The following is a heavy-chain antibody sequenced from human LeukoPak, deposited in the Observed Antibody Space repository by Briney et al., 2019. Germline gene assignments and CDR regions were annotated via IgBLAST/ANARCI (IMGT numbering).Heavy chain of an antibody. CDR3: AGKAAAYYFVY. D-gene: IGHD2-2*01. J-gene: IGHJ4*02. V-gene: IGHV3-30*02. CDR2: MQYDGSEE. CDR1: GFSFSTDG. Sequence: PGGSLRLSCAASGFSFSTDGMHWVRQAPGKGLEWVTFMQYDGSEEYYADSVKDRFTISRDNSKNTLYLQMDSLRGEDTAVYYCAGKAAAYYFVYWGQGTLVTVSS.